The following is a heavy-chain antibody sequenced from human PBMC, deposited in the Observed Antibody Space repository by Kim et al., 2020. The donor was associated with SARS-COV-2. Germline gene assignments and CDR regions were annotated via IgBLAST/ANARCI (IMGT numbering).Heavy chain of an antibody. J-gene: IGHJ4*02. CDR3: TREDF. V-gene: IGHV1-2*02. CDR2: PDSGEK. Sequence: PDSGEKNWARKFQGRVTMTSDTSINTAYMELSSLRSDDTAMYYCTREDFWGQGTLVTVSS.